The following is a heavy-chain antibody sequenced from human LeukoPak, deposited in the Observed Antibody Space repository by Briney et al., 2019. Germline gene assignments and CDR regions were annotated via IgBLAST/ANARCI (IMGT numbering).Heavy chain of an antibody. CDR2: ISPDGSTK. V-gene: IGHV3-7*03. CDR1: GFTFSRSW. D-gene: IGHD6-13*01. Sequence: PGGPLRLSCAASGFTFSRSWMSWVRQPPGKGLEWVANISPDGSTKHHMDSVKGRFTISRDNAKDSLYLEMSRLRDDDTAMYYCATGASGSWDFGGQGTLVTVSS. J-gene: IGHJ4*02. CDR3: ATGASGSWDF.